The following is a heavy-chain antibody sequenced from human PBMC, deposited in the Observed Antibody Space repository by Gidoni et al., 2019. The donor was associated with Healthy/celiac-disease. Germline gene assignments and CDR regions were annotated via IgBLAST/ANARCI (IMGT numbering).Heavy chain of an antibody. CDR2: IWYDGSNK. D-gene: IGHD6-13*01. J-gene: IGHJ4*02. Sequence: QVQLVESGGGVVQPGRSLRLSFAASGFPFSSYGMHWVRQAPGKGLEWVAVIWYDGSNKYYADSVKGRFTISRDNSKNTLYLQMNSLRAEDTAVYYCARDGIRAGTGGFDYWGQGTLVTVSS. V-gene: IGHV3-33*01. CDR3: ARDGIRAGTGGFDY. CDR1: GFPFSSYG.